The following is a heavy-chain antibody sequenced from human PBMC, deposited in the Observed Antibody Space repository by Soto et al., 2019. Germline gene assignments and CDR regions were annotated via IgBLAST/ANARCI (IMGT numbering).Heavy chain of an antibody. CDR1: GFTFSDYG. Sequence: QVQVVESGGGEVQPGASLRLSCVTSGFTFSDYGIHWVRQAPGKGLEWVAMISFDGNKINYAESVKGRFTISRDPSKNKLYLQMTILIAEDAAVYYGGRVFEDLANYKFYYAMSVWGQGTTVTVSS. CDR3: GRVFEDLANYKFYYAMSV. J-gene: IGHJ6*02. V-gene: IGHV3-33*05. CDR2: ISFDGNKI. D-gene: IGHD3-9*01.